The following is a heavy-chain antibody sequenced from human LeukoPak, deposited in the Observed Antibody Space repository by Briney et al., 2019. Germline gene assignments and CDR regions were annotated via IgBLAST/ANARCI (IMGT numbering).Heavy chain of an antibody. Sequence: RASVKVSCKASGGTFSSYAISWVRQAPGQGLEWMGGIIPIFGTANYAQKFQGRVTITADKSTSTAYMELSSLRSEDTAVYYCARVAGGRWLQLRGYFDYWGQGTLVTVSS. D-gene: IGHD5-24*01. V-gene: IGHV1-69*06. J-gene: IGHJ4*02. CDR3: ARVAGGRWLQLRGYFDY. CDR1: GGTFSSYA. CDR2: IIPIFGTA.